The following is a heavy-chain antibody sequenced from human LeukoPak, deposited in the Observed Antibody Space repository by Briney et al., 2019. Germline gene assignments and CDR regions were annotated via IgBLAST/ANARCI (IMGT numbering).Heavy chain of an antibody. CDR2: INWNGGST. Sequence: SGGSLRLSCAASGFTFDDYGMSWVRQAPGKGLDWVSGINWNGGSTGYADSVKGRFTISRDNAKNSLYLQMNSLRAEDTALYYCARDGGYCSGGSCYSDAFDIWGQGTMVTVSS. CDR3: ARDGGYCSGGSCYSDAFDI. V-gene: IGHV3-20*04. CDR1: GFTFDDYG. J-gene: IGHJ3*02. D-gene: IGHD2-15*01.